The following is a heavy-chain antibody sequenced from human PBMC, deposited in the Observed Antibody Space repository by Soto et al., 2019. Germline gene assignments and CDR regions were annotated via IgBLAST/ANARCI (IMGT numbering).Heavy chain of an antibody. J-gene: IGHJ4*02. CDR1: GFTFSDYY. CDR3: ARDGGAIAGLDY. D-gene: IGHD3-16*01. CDR2: ISSSGSYA. Sequence: QVQLVESGGDLVKPGGSLRLSCAASGFTFSDYYMTWIRQAPGKGLEWVSYISSSGSYANYADSVRGRFTISRDNAKNSLYPQMNSLRAEDRAVYYCARDGGAIAGLDYWGQGTLVTVSS. V-gene: IGHV3-11*05.